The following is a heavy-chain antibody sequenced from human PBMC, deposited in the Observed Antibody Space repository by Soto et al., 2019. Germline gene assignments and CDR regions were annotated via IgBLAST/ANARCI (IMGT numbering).Heavy chain of an antibody. D-gene: IGHD3-10*01. CDR2: ISGSRSYA. Sequence: GGSLRLSCAASGFTFSDYYMSWIRQAPGKGLEWVSYISGSRSYAKYADSVKGRFTISRDNTKKSLYLQMNSLRAEDTAVYYCARDSSLDVGPLDHWGQGTLGTAPQ. CDR3: ARDSSLDVGPLDH. CDR1: GFTFSDYY. J-gene: IGHJ4*02. V-gene: IGHV3-11*06.